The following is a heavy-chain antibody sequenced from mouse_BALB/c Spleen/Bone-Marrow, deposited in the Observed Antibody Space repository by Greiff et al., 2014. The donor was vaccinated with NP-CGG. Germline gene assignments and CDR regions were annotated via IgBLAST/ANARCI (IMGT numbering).Heavy chain of an antibody. Sequence: EVMLVESGGGLVKPGGSLKLSCAASGFAFSSYDRSWVRQTPEKRLEWVAYISHGGGTTYYSDTVKGRFTISRDNAKNTLYLQMSSLKSEDTAIYYCTRHGGYYPYYYAMDYWGQGTSVTVSS. CDR1: GFAFSSYD. V-gene: IGHV5-12-1*01. J-gene: IGHJ4*01. CDR3: TRHGGYYPYYYAMDY. D-gene: IGHD2-3*01. CDR2: ISHGGGTT.